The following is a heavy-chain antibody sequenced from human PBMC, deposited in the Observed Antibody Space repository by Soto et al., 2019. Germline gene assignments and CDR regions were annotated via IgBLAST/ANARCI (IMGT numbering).Heavy chain of an antibody. D-gene: IGHD3-3*01. J-gene: IGHJ4*02. CDR3: ARQSDFWSGYCIDY. V-gene: IGHV4-30-2*01. CDR2: IYHSGST. CDR1: GGSISSGGYS. Sequence: PSETLSLTCAVSGGSISSGGYSWSWIRQPPGKGLEWIGYIYHSGSTYYNPSLKSRVTISVDRSKNQFSLKLSSVTAADTAVYYCARQSDFWSGYCIDYWGQGTLVTVSS.